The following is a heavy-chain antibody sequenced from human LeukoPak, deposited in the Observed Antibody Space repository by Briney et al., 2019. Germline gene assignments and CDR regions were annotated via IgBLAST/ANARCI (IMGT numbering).Heavy chain of an antibody. CDR2: IIRSGSTI. D-gene: IGHD3-22*01. V-gene: IGHV3-48*03. CDR3: ARQQMYFYDSSGWHYHGMDV. CDR1: GFTFSSYE. J-gene: IGHJ6*02. Sequence: GGSLRLSCAASGFTFSSYEMNWVRQAPGKGLEWVSNIIRSGSTIYYADSVKGRFTISRDNAKNSLYLQMNSLRAEDTAVYYCARQQMYFYDSSGWHYHGMDVWGQGTTVTVSS.